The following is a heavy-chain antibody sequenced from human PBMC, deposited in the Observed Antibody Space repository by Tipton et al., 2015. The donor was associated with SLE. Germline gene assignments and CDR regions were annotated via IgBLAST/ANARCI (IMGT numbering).Heavy chain of an antibody. D-gene: IGHD3-22*01. J-gene: IGHJ3*02. CDR2: IYYSGST. V-gene: IGHV4-59*12. CDR1: GGSISSYY. Sequence: TLSLTCTVSGGSISSYYWSWIRQPPGKGLEWIGYIYYSGSTNYNPSLKSRVTISVDTSKNQFSLKLSSVTAADTAVYYCAREGEYYYDNSGRDAFDIWGQGTMVTVSS. CDR3: AREGEYYYDNSGRDAFDI.